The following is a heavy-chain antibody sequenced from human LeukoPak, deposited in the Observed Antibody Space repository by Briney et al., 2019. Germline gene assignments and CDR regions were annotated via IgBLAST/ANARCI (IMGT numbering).Heavy chain of an antibody. CDR1: GGSFSGYY. D-gene: IGHD3-22*01. J-gene: IGHJ6*03. V-gene: IGHV4-34*01. CDR2: MNPNGST. CDR3: ARGRQDVTMIVVVMTAVSYYLDV. Sequence: SETLSLTCAVYGGSFSGYYWTWIRQTPGKGLEWIGEMNPNGSTNYNPSLKSRVTILVDTCKNQFSLKLSSVTAADTAVYYCARGRQDVTMIVVVMTAVSYYLDVWGKGTTVTVS.